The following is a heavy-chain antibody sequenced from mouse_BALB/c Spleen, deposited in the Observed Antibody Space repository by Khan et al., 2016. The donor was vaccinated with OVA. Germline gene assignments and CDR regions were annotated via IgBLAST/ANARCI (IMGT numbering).Heavy chain of an antibody. CDR3: TRIYRSDFDY. Sequence: IQLVQSGPELVRPGASVKISCMASGYSFTGYFMNWVMQSHGKSLEWIGRINPHIGETFYNQRFKDKATLTVDESSNTAHMELRSLTSEDSAVYFCTRIYRSDFDYWGQGTTLTVSS. V-gene: IGHV1-20*01. D-gene: IGHD1-1*01. CDR2: INPHIGET. J-gene: IGHJ2*01. CDR1: GYSFTGYF.